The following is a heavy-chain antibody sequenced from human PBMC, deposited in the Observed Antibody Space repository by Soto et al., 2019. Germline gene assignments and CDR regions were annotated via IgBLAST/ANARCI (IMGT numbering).Heavy chain of an antibody. V-gene: IGHV1-69*06. J-gene: IGHJ3*02. CDR1: GGTFSSYA. CDR3: ASGGDLGYSSSWYDRTSWAFDI. CDR2: IIPIFGTA. D-gene: IGHD6-13*01. Sequence: SVKVSCKASGGTFSSYAISWVRQAPGQGLEWMGGIIPIFGTANYAQKFQGRVTITADKSTSTAYMELSSLRSEDTAVYYCASGGDLGYSSSWYDRTSWAFDIWGQGTMVTVSS.